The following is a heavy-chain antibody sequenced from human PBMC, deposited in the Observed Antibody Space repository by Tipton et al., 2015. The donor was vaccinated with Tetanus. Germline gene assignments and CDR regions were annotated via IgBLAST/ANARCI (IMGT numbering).Heavy chain of an antibody. CDR1: GGTFSSYA. Sequence: QLVQSGAEVKKPGSSVKVSCKASGGTFSSYAISWVRQAPGQGLEWMGGIIPIFGTANYAQKFQGRVTITADKSTSTAYMELSSLRSEDTAVYYCARGDYSNYVAYYYGMDVWGQGTTVTVSS. CDR3: ARGDYSNYVAYYYGMDV. CDR2: IIPIFGTA. D-gene: IGHD4-11*01. J-gene: IGHJ6*02. V-gene: IGHV1-69*06.